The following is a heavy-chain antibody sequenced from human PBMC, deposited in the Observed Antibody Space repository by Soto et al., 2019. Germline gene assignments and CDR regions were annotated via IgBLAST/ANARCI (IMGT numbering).Heavy chain of an antibody. V-gene: IGHV3-7*01. CDR2: IKQDGSEK. D-gene: IGHD3-3*01. CDR1: GFTFSSYW. Sequence: ESGGGLVQPGGSLRLSCAASGFTFSSYWMGWVRQAPGKGLEWVANIKQDGSEKYYVDSVKGRFTISRDNAKNSLYLQMNSLRAEDTAVYYCARLPGYYDFWSGYYNYFDYWGQGTLVTVSS. J-gene: IGHJ4*02. CDR3: ARLPGYYDFWSGYYNYFDY.